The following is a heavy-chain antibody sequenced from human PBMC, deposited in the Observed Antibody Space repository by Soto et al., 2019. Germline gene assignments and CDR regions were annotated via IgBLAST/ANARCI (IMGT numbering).Heavy chain of an antibody. V-gene: IGHV3-30*18. CDR3: VKDRAVRAVPYYFDY. CDR1: GFTFSNYG. J-gene: IGHJ4*02. Sequence: GGSVRLSCEASGFTFSNYGMHWVRQSPGKGLEWVAVIASDGRDKKFADSVKGRFTISRDNSRDTLYLQMNSLRPEDTALYYCVKDRAVRAVPYYFDYSGQGPRVTVSS. D-gene: IGHD6-19*01. CDR2: IASDGRDK.